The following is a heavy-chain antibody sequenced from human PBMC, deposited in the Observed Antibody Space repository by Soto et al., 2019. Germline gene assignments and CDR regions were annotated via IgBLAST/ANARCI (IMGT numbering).Heavy chain of an antibody. J-gene: IGHJ4*02. D-gene: IGHD3-9*01. CDR1: GFSLSTSGVG. CDR2: IYWDDSK. CDR3: AHKGPEDWPLDY. V-gene: IGHV2-5*02. Sequence: QITLKESGPTLVRPTQTLTLTCACSGFSLSTSGVGVGWIRQPPGKALEWLAVIYWDDSKHYSPSLRSRLTITKDTSKNQVVLTMTNMDPMDTGTYYCAHKGPEDWPLDYWGKGTLVTVSS.